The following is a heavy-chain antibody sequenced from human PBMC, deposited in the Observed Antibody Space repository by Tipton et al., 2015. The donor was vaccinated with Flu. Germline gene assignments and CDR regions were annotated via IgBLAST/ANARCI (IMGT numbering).Heavy chain of an antibody. CDR3: ARAGWGGYNSRAS. J-gene: IGHJ4*02. CDR2: IKEDGSQK. CDR1: GFAFSIDW. Sequence: AVSGFAFSIDWMSWVRQAPGKGLEWVANIKEDGSQKYYVDSVRGRFTISRDNGKSLVYLQMDSLRVEDTATYYCARAGWGGYNSRASWGQGTQVIVPS. D-gene: IGHD5-24*01. V-gene: IGHV3-7*01.